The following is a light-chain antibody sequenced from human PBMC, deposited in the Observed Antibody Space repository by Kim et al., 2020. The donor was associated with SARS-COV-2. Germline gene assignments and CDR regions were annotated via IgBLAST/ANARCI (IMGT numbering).Light chain of an antibody. J-gene: IGLJ3*02. CDR1: SSNIGSNN. V-gene: IGLV1-44*01. CDR3: EVRDDSLKQGV. CDR2: SNN. Sequence: QSVLTQPPSASVTPGQRVTISCSGSSSNIGSNNVVWYQQLPGPAPNLLIYSNNQRPSGIPDRFSGSRSGTAASLAISGLQSGDEADYYCEVRDDSLKQGVFGGGTQLTVL.